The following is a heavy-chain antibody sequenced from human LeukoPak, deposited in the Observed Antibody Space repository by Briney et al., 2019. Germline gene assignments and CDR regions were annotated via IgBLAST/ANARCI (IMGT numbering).Heavy chain of an antibody. J-gene: IGHJ4*02. CDR3: ARHVVAVGFDY. Sequence: GGSLRLSCVASGFTLRSYVMNWVRQAPGKGLEWGSSITSSSSYIYYADSVKGRFTISRDNAKNSLCLQMNSLRAEDTAVYYCARHVVAVGFDYWGQGTLVTVSS. CDR1: GFTLRSYV. CDR2: ITSSSSYI. D-gene: IGHD3-22*01. V-gene: IGHV3-21*01.